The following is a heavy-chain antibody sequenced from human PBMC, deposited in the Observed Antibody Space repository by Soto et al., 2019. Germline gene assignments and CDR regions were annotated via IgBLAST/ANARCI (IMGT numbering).Heavy chain of an antibody. V-gene: IGHV4-4*02. D-gene: IGHD6-19*01. CDR3: AVDIGPAGTCYYYYYGMDV. Sequence: QVQLQESGPGLVKPSGTLSLTCAVSGGSISSSNWWSWVRQPPGKGLEWIGEIYHSGSTNYNPSLKSRVTISVDKSKNQFSLKLSSVTAADTAVYYCAVDIGPAGTCYYYYYGMDVWGQGTTVTVSS. J-gene: IGHJ6*02. CDR2: IYHSGST. CDR1: GGSISSSNW.